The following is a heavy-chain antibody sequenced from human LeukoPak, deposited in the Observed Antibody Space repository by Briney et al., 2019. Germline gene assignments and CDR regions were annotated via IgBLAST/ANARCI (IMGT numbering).Heavy chain of an antibody. J-gene: IGHJ4*02. Sequence: KPSETLSLTCTVSGGSISSYYWSWIRQPPGKGLEWIGYIYYSGSTNYNPSLKSRVTISVDTSKNQFSLKLSSVTAADTAVYYCARVEYSSGWYPLDYWGQATLVTVSS. V-gene: IGHV4-59*01. CDR3: ARVEYSSGWYPLDY. CDR2: IYYSGST. CDR1: GGSISSYY. D-gene: IGHD6-19*01.